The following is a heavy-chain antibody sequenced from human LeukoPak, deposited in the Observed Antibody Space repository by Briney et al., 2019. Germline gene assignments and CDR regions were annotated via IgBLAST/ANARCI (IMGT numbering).Heavy chain of an antibody. J-gene: IGHJ4*02. CDR1: GFTFSSYS. CDR2: ISSTSVFI. D-gene: IGHD6-6*01. V-gene: IGHV3-21*01. Sequence: PGGSLRLSCAASGFTFSSYSMNWVRQAPGKGLEWVSSISSTSVFIYYADSVKGRFTISRDNAENSLYLQMNSLRVEDTAVYYCARDMDSSSHYFDYWGQGALVTVSS. CDR3: ARDMDSSSHYFDY.